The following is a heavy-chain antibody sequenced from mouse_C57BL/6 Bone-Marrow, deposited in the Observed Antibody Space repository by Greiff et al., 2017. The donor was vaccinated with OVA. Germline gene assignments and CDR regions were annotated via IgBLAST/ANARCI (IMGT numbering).Heavy chain of an antibody. CDR3: AKRVYDGYPYWYFDV. V-gene: IGHV1-39*01. Sequence: EVQGVESGPELVKPGASVKISCKASGYSFTDYNMNWVKQSNGKSLEWIGVINPNYGTTSYNQKFKGKATLTVDQSSSTAYMQLNSLTSEDSAVYYCAKRVYDGYPYWYFDVWGTGTTVTVSS. D-gene: IGHD2-3*01. CDR1: GYSFTDYN. J-gene: IGHJ1*03. CDR2: INPNYGTT.